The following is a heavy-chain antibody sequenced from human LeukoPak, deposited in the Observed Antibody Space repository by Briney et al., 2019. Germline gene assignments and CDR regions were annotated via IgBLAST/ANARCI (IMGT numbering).Heavy chain of an antibody. Sequence: GGSLRLSCAASGFTFSVYWMHWVRQAPGKGLVWVSHINSDGSSTRYADSVKGQFTISRDNAKNTLYLQMNSLRAEDSGVYYCARDKVSGSYYGLDYWGQGTLVTVSS. V-gene: IGHV3-74*01. CDR3: ARDKVSGSYYGLDY. CDR1: GFTFSVYW. CDR2: INSDGSST. J-gene: IGHJ4*02. D-gene: IGHD1-26*01.